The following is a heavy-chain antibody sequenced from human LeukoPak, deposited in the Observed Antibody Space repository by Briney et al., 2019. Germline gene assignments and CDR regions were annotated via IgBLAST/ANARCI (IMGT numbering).Heavy chain of an antibody. V-gene: IGHV3-15*01. CDR1: GFTFSNAW. D-gene: IGHD3/OR15-3a*01. J-gene: IGHJ4*02. Sequence: GGSLRLSCAASGFTFSNAWMSWVRQALGRGLEWVGRIKRKGDDGTIDYAAPVKGRLSVSRDDSKNMLYLQMNSLKSEDTAVYYCTAGTGRSDFDYWGQGTLVTVSS. CDR2: IKRKGDDGTI. CDR3: TAGTGRSDFDY.